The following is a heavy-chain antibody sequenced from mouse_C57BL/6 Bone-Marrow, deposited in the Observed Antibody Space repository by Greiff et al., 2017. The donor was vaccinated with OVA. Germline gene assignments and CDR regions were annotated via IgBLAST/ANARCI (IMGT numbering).Heavy chain of an antibody. CDR1: GFNIKDDY. CDR2: IDPENGDT. Sequence: VQLKQSGAELVRPGASVKLSCTASGFNIKDDYMHWVKQRPEQGLEWIGWIDPENGDTEYASKFQGQATITADTSSNTAYLQLSSLTSDDTAVYYCTTLREFITTVVATDYWGQGTTLTVSS. D-gene: IGHD1-1*01. V-gene: IGHV14-4*01. CDR3: TTLREFITTVVATDY. J-gene: IGHJ2*01.